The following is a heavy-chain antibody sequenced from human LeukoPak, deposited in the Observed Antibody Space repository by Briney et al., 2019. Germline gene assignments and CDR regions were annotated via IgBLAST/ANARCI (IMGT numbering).Heavy chain of an antibody. CDR1: GGSINTYY. Sequence: SETLSLTCTVSGGSINTYYWSWIRQPPGKGLEWIGYIYYTGSTNYNPSLKSRVTISVDTSKNQFSLNLSSVTAADTAVYYCARATYQLHGGNLYYYYYMDVWGKGTTVTVSS. J-gene: IGHJ6*03. V-gene: IGHV4-59*01. D-gene: IGHD2-2*01. CDR3: ARATYQLHGGNLYYYYYMDV. CDR2: IYYTGST.